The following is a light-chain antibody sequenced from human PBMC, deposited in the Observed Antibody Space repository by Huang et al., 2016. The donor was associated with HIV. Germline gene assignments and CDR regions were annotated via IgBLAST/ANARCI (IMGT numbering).Light chain of an antibody. Sequence: DIQMTQSPSSLSASVGDRVTITCRASPSINGYLNWSYQKAGKAPELLISAASGLQSGAPSRFSCSGSGTDYTLTINSLQPEDFATYFCQQSYSTPPTFGGGTKVEVK. CDR1: PSINGY. CDR3: QQSYSTPPT. CDR2: AAS. J-gene: IGKJ4*01. V-gene: IGKV1-39*01.